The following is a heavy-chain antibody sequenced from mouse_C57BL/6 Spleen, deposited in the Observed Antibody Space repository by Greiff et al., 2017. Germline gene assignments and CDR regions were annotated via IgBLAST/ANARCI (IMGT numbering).Heavy chain of an antibody. CDR1: GFNIKDYY. CDR3: ARERITTVYFDV. D-gene: IGHD1-1*01. V-gene: IGHV14-2*01. CDR2: IDPEDGET. Sequence: VHVKQSGAELVKPGASVKLSCTASGFNIKDYYMHWVKQRTEQGLEWIGRIDPEDGETKYAPKFQGKATITADTSSNTAYLQLSSLTSEDTAVYYCARERITTVYFDVWGTGTTVTVSS. J-gene: IGHJ1*03.